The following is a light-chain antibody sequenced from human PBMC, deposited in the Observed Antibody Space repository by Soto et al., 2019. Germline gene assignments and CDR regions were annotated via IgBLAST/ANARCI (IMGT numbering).Light chain of an antibody. V-gene: IGLV1-44*01. J-gene: IGLJ1*01. Sequence: QSVLTQPPSASGTPGQRVTISCSGSSSNIATKSVNWYQQLPGTAPKLLIYSNSQRSSGVPDRFSGSKSGTSASLAIRGLQSEDEADYYCAAWDDSLNARYVFGTGTNSPS. CDR1: SSNIATKS. CDR2: SNS. CDR3: AAWDDSLNARYV.